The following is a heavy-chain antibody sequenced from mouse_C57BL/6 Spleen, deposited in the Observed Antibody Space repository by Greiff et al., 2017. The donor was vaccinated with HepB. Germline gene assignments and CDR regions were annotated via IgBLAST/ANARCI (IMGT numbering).Heavy chain of an antibody. V-gene: IGHV1-82*01. CDR3: AREGDLLRRFDV. D-gene: IGHD1-1*01. J-gene: IGHJ1*03. CDR1: GYAFSSSW. Sequence: QVQLQQSGPELVKPGASVKISCKASGYAFSSSWMNWVKQRPGKGLEWIGRIYPGDGDTNYNGKFKGKATLTADKSSSTAYMQLSSLTSEDSAVYFYAREGDLLRRFDVWGTGTTVTVSS. CDR2: IYPGDGDT.